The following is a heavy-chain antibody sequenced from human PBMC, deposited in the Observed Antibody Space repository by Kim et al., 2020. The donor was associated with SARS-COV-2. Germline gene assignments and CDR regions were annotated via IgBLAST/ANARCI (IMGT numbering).Heavy chain of an antibody. CDR2: IFYSGSS. CDR1: GGSTSSSSYY. Sequence: SETLSLTCTVSGGSTSSSSYYWGWIRQPPGNGLEWIGSIFYSGSSYYNPSLKRRVTTSVDTSKNKFSLKLSSVTAADTAVYYCAGGSGSGYSFDYWGQGTLVTVSS. D-gene: IGHD3-22*01. V-gene: IGHV4-39*07. J-gene: IGHJ4*02. CDR3: AGGSGSGYSFDY.